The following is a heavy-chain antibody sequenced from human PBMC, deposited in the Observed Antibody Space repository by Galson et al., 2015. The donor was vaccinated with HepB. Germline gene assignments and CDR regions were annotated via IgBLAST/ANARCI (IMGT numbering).Heavy chain of an antibody. J-gene: IGHJ4*02. D-gene: IGHD5-24*01. CDR1: GGTFSSYA. V-gene: IGHV1-69*13. Sequence: SVKVSCKASGGTFSSYAISWVRQAPGQGLEWMGGIIPIFGTANCAQKFQGRVTITADESTSTAYMELSSLRSEDTAVYYCARVRRDGCSSYDYWGQVTLVTVSS. CDR2: IIPIFGTA. CDR3: ARVRRDGCSSYDY.